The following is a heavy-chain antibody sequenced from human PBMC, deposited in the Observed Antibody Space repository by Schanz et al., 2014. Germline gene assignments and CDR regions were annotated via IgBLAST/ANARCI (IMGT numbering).Heavy chain of an antibody. D-gene: IGHD5-18*01. V-gene: IGHV1-3*01. Sequence: QVQLVQSWAEVKGPGASVKVSCKASGYSFTPFPIHWVRQAPGQRLEWMGWISPYNGDTNYALKLQGRVTMTTDTSTGTAYMELRSLRSDDTALYYCARGGYSYALSAFDIWGQGTMVTVSS. CDR3: ARGGYSYALSAFDI. CDR1: GYSFTPFP. J-gene: IGHJ3*02. CDR2: ISPYNGDT.